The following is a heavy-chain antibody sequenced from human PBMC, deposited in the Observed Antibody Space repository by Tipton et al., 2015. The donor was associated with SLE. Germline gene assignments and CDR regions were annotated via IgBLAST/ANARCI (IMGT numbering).Heavy chain of an antibody. CDR3: ARGEQQLVLYYFDY. CDR1: GFTFSSYS. CDR2: ISSSSSTI. J-gene: IGHJ4*02. V-gene: IGHV3-48*01. Sequence: GSLRLSCAASGFTFSSYSMNWVRQAPGKGLEWVSYISSSSSTIYYADSVKGRFTISRDNAKNSLYLQMNSLRAEDTAVYYCARGEQQLVLYYFDYWGQGTLVTVSS. D-gene: IGHD6-13*01.